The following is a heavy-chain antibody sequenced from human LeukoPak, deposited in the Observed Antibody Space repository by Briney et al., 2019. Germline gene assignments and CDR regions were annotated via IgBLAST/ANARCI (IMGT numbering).Heavy chain of an antibody. CDR1: GFAVSSNY. CDR3: ARDMNCDQFDC. CDR2: ISGGGST. V-gene: IGHV3-66*01. Sequence: GGSLRLSCAASGFAVSSNYMSWVRQAPGKGLEWVSLISGGGSTYYADSVKGRFTISRDNSKNTLYLQMNSVRAEDTAVYYCARDMNCDQFDCWGQGILVTVSS. J-gene: IGHJ4*02. D-gene: IGHD1-1*01.